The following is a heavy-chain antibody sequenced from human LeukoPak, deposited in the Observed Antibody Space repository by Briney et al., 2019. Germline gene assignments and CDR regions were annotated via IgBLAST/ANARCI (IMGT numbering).Heavy chain of an antibody. CDR1: GGFISSYY. CDR2: TSYLGSP. J-gene: IGHJ4*02. V-gene: IGHV4-59*01. Sequence: SETLSLTCTVSGGFISSYYWGWIRLPPGKGVEWIGYTSYLGSPTYIPSLKSRVTILVDTSKNQFSLKLSSVTAADTAVYYCVRNTQGTIDYWGRGTLVTVSS. D-gene: IGHD2-15*01. CDR3: VRNTQGTIDY.